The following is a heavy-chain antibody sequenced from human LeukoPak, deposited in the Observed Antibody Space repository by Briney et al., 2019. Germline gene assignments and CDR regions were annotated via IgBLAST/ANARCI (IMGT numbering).Heavy chain of an antibody. Sequence: ASVKVSCKASGYTFTSYGISWVRQAPGQGLEWMGWISAYNGNTNYAQTLQGRVTMTTDTSTSTAYMELRSLRSDDTTVYYCARAAILTGRGVYNYWGQGTLVTVSS. CDR1: GYTFTSYG. D-gene: IGHD3-9*01. CDR3: ARAAILTGRGVYNY. CDR2: ISAYNGNT. J-gene: IGHJ4*02. V-gene: IGHV1-18*01.